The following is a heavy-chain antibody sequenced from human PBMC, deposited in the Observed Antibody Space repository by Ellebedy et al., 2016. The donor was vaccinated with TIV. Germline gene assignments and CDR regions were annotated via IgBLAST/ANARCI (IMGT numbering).Heavy chain of an antibody. CDR1: GGSISSYY. V-gene: IGHV4-59*12. Sequence: MPSETLSLTCTVSGGSISSYYWSWIRQPPGKGLEWIGYIYYSGSTNYNPSLKSRVTISVDTSKNQFSLKLSSVTAADTAVYYCARVGGYDLRYFDLWGRGTLVTVSS. CDR2: IYYSGST. J-gene: IGHJ2*01. CDR3: ARVGGYDLRYFDL. D-gene: IGHD5-12*01.